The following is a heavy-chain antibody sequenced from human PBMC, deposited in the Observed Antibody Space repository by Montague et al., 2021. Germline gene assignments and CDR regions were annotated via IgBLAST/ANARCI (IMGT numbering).Heavy chain of an antibody. D-gene: IGHD7-27*01. J-gene: IGHJ4*02. CDR3: ARLLGIRAPFDY. Sequence: SETLSLTCTVSRSSINNHNCWRLNPHPAKKAQAVIGIVHHGGRTYYNPSLKSRVTISVATSKKLFSLKLSSVTAADAVMYFCARLLGIRAPFDYWGQGTLVTVSS. CDR2: VHHGGRT. V-gene: IGHV4-38-2*02. CDR1: RSSINNHNC.